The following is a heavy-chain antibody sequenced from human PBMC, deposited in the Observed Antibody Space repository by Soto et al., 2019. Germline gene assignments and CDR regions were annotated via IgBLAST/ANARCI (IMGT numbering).Heavy chain of an antibody. J-gene: IGHJ6*02. CDR3: ARDAGDLEWLLRFGGMDV. V-gene: IGHV3-30-3*01. CDR1: GFTFSSYA. Sequence: QVQLVESGGGVVQPGRSLRLSCAASGFTFSSYAMHWVRQAPGKGLEWVAVISYDGSNKYYADSVKGRFTISRDNSKNTLYLQMNSLRVEDTAVYYCARDAGDLEWLLRFGGMDVWGQGTTVTVSS. D-gene: IGHD3-3*01. CDR2: ISYDGSNK.